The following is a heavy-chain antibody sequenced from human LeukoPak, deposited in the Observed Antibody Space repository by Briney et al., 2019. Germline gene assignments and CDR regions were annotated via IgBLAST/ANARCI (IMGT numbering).Heavy chain of an antibody. CDR2: INHSGGS. CDR3: VMGQWESKVTD. Sequence: SESLSLTCAVYGGSFRGYYWMWVRQSPGKGLEWIGEINHSGGSNYSPSLKSRVTISIDTSRSQFSLKLTSVTAADTAVYYCVMGQWESKVTDWGQGTPVAISS. CDR1: GGSFRGYY. J-gene: IGHJ4*02. D-gene: IGHD1-26*01. V-gene: IGHV4-34*01.